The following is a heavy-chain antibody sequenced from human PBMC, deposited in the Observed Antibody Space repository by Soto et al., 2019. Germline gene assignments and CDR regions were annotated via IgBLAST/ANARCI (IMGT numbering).Heavy chain of an antibody. D-gene: IGHD3-3*02. CDR3: VRYDRINMKPYSPEGFHI. Sequence: TSETLSLTSTVSGDSISSSNSHWGWTRQPPGKGLEYIGSVYYGGAIFYSGNIYYNPSLKSRVTISVDTSKNQFSLRLSSVTAADTGVYYCVRYDRINMKPYSPEGFHIWGQGTMVTVSS. CDR1: GDSISSSNSH. J-gene: IGHJ3*02. V-gene: IGHV4-39*01. CDR2: VYYGGAIFYSGNI.